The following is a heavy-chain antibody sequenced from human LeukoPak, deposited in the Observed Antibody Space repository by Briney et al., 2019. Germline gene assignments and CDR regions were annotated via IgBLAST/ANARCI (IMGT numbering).Heavy chain of an antibody. V-gene: IGHV5-51*01. D-gene: IGHD3-10*01. CDR2: IYPGDSDT. CDR1: GYSFTSYW. CDR3: ARSSVLWFGELLPIYFDY. J-gene: IGHJ4*02. Sequence: GESLKISCKGSGYSFTSYWIGWVRQMPGKGLEWMGIIYPGDSDTRYSPSFQGQVTISAGKSISTAYLQWSSLKDSDNAMYYCARSSVLWFGELLPIYFDYWGQGTLVTVSS.